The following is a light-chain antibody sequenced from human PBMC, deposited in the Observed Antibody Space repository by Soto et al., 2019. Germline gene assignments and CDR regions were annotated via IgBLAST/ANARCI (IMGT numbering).Light chain of an antibody. CDR1: QSVSSN. CDR3: QQYNNWPRT. J-gene: IGKJ1*01. Sequence: EIVMTQSPATLSMSPGERATLSRRASQSVSSNLAWYQQKPGQAPRLLSYGASTRSTGIPARFSGSRSGTEFTLTISSLQSEGFAVYYCQQYNNWPRTFGQGTKVEIK. CDR2: GAS. V-gene: IGKV3-15*01.